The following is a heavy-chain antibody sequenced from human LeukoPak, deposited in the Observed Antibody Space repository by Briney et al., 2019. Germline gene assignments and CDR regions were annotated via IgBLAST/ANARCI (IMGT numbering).Heavy chain of an antibody. J-gene: IGHJ4*02. V-gene: IGHV3-7*01. CDR3: ARDVSGSFYDGDGFDY. CDR1: GFTFSSYW. CDR2: IKQDGSEK. D-gene: IGHD1-26*01. Sequence: PGGSLRLSCAASGFTFSSYWMSWVRQAPGKGLEWVANIKQDGSEKYYVDSVKGRFTISRDNAKNSQYLQMNSLRAEDTAVYYCARDVSGSFYDGDGFDYWGQGTLVTVSS.